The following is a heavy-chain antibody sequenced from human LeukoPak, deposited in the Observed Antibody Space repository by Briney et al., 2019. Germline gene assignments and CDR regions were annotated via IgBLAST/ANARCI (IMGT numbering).Heavy chain of an antibody. Sequence: SETLSLTCAVSGYSISSGYYWVWLRQPPGNGREGIRSINHGGSTYYNPSLKRRVTISVDTSKNQFSLTLSSVTAADTAVYYCARHEYTYYYDSSGPCDAFDIWGQGTMVTVSS. V-gene: IGHV4-38-2*01. CDR2: INHGGST. D-gene: IGHD3-22*01. J-gene: IGHJ3*02. CDR3: ARHEYTYYYDSSGPCDAFDI. CDR1: GYSISSGYY.